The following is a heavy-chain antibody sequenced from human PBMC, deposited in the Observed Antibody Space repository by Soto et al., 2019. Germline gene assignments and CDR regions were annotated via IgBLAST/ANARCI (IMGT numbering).Heavy chain of an antibody. V-gene: IGHV2-5*01. CDR3: AHGDPVDFHF. J-gene: IGHJ4*02. Sequence: QITLRESGPALVKPTQTLTLTCTFSGFSLTTSGEAVGWLRQPPGKALEWLALIYWNGIERYSPSLKSRLSITKDTSKNHVVLTMANMDPVDTATYYCAHGDPVDFHFWGQGTLVTVSP. CDR2: IYWNGIE. D-gene: IGHD3-10*01. CDR1: GFSLTTSGEA.